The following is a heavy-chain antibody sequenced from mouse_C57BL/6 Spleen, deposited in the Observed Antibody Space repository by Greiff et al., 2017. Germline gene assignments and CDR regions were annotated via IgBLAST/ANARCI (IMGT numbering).Heavy chain of an antibody. CDR1: GYAFSSSW. CDR2: IYPGDGDT. CDR3: ARGITTVVEGY. D-gene: IGHD1-1*01. J-gene: IGHJ2*01. V-gene: IGHV1-82*01. Sequence: VKLQESGPELVKPGASVKISCKASGYAFSSSWMNWVKQRPGKGLEWIGRIYPGDGDTNYNGKFKGKATLTADNSSSTAYMQLSSLTSEDSAVYFCARGITTVVEGYWGQGTTLTVSS.